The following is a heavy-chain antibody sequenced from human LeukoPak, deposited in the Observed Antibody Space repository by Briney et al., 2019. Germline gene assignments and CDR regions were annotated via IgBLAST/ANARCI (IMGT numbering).Heavy chain of an antibody. CDR3: ARAGTVAGPVLFDY. CDR2: TYYRSKWYN. D-gene: IGHD6-19*01. CDR1: GDSVSSNSAA. J-gene: IGHJ4*02. V-gene: IGHV6-1*01. Sequence: SQTLSLTCVISGDSVSSNSAAWNWIRQSPSRGLEWLGRTYYRSKWYNDYAVSVKSRITINPDTSKNQFSLQLNSVTPEDTAVYYCARAGTVAGPVLFDYWGQGTLVTVSS.